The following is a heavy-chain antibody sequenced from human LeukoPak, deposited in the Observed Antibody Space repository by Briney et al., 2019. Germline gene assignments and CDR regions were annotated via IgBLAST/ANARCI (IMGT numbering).Heavy chain of an antibody. D-gene: IGHD2-15*01. CDR1: GYSISSSNW. J-gene: IGHJ3*02. CDR3: ARASTVVAEGGGAFDI. Sequence: PSETLSLTCAVSGYSISSSNWWGWIRQPPGKGLEWIGYIYYSGSTYYNPSLKSRVTMSVDTSKNQFSLKLSSVTAVDTAVYYCARASTVVAEGGGAFDIWGQGTMVTVSS. CDR2: IYYSGST. V-gene: IGHV4-28*03.